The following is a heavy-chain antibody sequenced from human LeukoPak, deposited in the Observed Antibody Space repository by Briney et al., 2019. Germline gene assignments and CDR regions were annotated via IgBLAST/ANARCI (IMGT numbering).Heavy chain of an antibody. CDR3: ARDVPRLYYYYMDV. CDR2: ISYDGSNK. J-gene: IGHJ6*03. V-gene: IGHV3-30-3*01. Sequence: GGSLRLSCAASGFTFSSYAMHWVRQAPGKGLVWVAVISYDGSNKYYADSVKGRFTISRDNSKHSLYLQMNSLRAEDTAVYYCARDVPRLYYYYMDVWGKGTTVTVSS. CDR1: GFTFSSYA.